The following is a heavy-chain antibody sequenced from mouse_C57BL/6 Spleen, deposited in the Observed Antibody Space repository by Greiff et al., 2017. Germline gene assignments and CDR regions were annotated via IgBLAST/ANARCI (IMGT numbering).Heavy chain of an antibody. CDR2: INPSSGYT. Sequence: VQVVESGAELAKPGASVKLSCKASGYTFTSYWMHWVTQRPGQGLEWIGYINPSSGYTKYNQKFKDKATLTADKSSSTAYMQLSSLTYEYSAVYYCARPYYDYDGWYFDVGGTGTTVTVSS. V-gene: IGHV1-7*01. CDR3: ARPYYDYDGWYFDV. J-gene: IGHJ1*03. CDR1: GYTFTSYW. D-gene: IGHD2-4*01.